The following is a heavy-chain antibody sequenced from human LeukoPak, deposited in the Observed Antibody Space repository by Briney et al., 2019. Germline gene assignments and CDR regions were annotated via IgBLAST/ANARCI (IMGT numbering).Heavy chain of an antibody. V-gene: IGHV3-23*01. J-gene: IGHJ4*02. CDR2: ISGSGGST. CDR3: ARDRGYYDSSGYSYYFDY. Sequence: GGSLRLSCAASGFTFSSYGMSWVRQAPGKGMEWVSAISGSGGSTYYADSVKGRFTISRDNAKNSLYLQMNSLRAEDTAVYYCARDRGYYDSSGYSYYFDYWGQGTLVTVSS. D-gene: IGHD3-22*01. CDR1: GFTFSSYG.